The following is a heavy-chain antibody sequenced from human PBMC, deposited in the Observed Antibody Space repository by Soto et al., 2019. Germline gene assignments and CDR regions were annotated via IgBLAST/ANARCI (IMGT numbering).Heavy chain of an antibody. V-gene: IGHV1-2*02. Sequence: ASVKVSCKASGYTFTGYYVHWVRQAPGQGLEWMGWINPNTGGTNYAQKFQGRVTMTSDTSITTAYMELSRLRSDDAAVYYCARVEGSGGHDELSYCGAGTLVTVST. J-gene: IGHJ4*02. CDR2: INPNTGGT. CDR1: GYTFTGYY. CDR3: ARVEGSGGHDELSY. D-gene: IGHD2-15*01.